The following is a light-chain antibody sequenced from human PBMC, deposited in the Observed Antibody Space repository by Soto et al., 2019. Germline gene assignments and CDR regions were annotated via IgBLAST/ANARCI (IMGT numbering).Light chain of an antibody. CDR3: SSFTTSYFYV. CDR2: LVT. J-gene: IGLJ1*01. V-gene: IGLV2-14*01. CDR1: GSDIGAYNY. Sequence: QSALTQPASVSGTPGQSITISCTGSGSDIGAYNYVSWYQQHPGKAPKLLIHLVTRRPSVFSSRFSASKSAYTSSLTISGLHPEDFANYYCSSFTTSYFYVFGPGTKVTVL.